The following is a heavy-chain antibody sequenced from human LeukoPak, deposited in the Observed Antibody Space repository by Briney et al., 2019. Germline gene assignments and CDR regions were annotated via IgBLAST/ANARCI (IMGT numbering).Heavy chain of an antibody. CDR3: ARGPHSGNYYFDY. V-gene: IGHV4-59*01. CDR2: IDTSGRN. D-gene: IGHD1-26*01. J-gene: IGHJ4*02. Sequence: SGTLSLTCTISVGSISSYYWSWMRPTPGKGREWIAYIDTSGRNNYDPSLKSRVTISGDTSKNQLTLQVSSVTAADRAVYYCARGPHSGNYYFDYWGQGTLVTVSS. CDR1: VGSISSYY.